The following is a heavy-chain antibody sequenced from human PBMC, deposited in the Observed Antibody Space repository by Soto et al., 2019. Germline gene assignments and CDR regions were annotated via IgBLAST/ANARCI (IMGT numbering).Heavy chain of an antibody. CDR2: IYYSGST. Sequence: SETLSLTCTVSGGSISSSSYYWGWIRQPPGKGLEWIGSIYYSGSTYYNPSLKSRVTISVDTSKNQFSLKLSSVTAADTAVYYCATPGGSGYYFRAYFDYWGQGTLVTVSS. CDR3: ATPGGSGYYFRAYFDY. D-gene: IGHD3-22*01. J-gene: IGHJ4*02. CDR1: GGSISSSSYY. V-gene: IGHV4-39*01.